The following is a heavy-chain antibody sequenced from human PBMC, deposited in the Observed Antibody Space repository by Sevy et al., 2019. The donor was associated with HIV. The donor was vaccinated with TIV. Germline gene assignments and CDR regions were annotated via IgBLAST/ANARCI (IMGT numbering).Heavy chain of an antibody. CDR1: GGSISSSY. Sequence: SETLSLTCTVSGGSISSSYWNWIRQAPGKGLEWIGYIYHTGNAKYNPSLKSRVTISIDTSKKQFSLKLTSVTAADTAVYYWAGGYALGIHYGMDVWGQGTTVTVSS. J-gene: IGHJ6*02. V-gene: IGHV4-59*01. CDR2: IYHTGNA. CDR3: AGGYALGIHYGMDV. D-gene: IGHD1-1*01.